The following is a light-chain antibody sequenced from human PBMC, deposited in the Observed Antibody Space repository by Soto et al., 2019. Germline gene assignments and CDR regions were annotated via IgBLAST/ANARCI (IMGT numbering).Light chain of an antibody. CDR1: QSVSSSY. J-gene: IGKJ1*01. Sequence: EIVLTQSPGTLSLSPGERASLSCRASQSVSSSYLAWYQQIPGQAPRLLINDASRRATGIPDRFSGSGSGTDFTLTISRLEPEDFAVYYCQRYGSSPPTFGQGTKVE. V-gene: IGKV3-20*01. CDR3: QRYGSSPPT. CDR2: DAS.